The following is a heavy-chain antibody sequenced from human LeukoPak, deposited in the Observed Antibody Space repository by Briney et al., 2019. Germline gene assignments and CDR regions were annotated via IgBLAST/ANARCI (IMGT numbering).Heavy chain of an antibody. D-gene: IGHD3-10*01. Sequence: GVSLTLSCAASGFTFSSYAMHWVRQAPGKGLEWVAVISYDGSNKYYADSVKGRFTISRDNSKNTLYLQMNSLRAEDTAVYYCARDRKGLWFGDYDIWGQGTMVTVSS. CDR3: ARDRKGLWFGDYDI. J-gene: IGHJ3*02. V-gene: IGHV3-30*04. CDR1: GFTFSSYA. CDR2: ISYDGSNK.